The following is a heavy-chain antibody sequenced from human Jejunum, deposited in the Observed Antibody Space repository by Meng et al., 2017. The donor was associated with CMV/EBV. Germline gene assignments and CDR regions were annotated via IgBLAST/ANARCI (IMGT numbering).Heavy chain of an antibody. CDR3: AKGAAFGVTAPDY. CDR2: IRGNGGSA. D-gene: IGHD3-3*01. J-gene: IGHJ4*02. Sequence: ASGFTFSGYTMTWVRQAPGKGLEWVSRIRGNGGSAAYADSVQDRFTIFRVNSQNTLYLQMNSLRAEDTAVYYCAKGAAFGVTAPDYWGQGTLVTVSS. CDR1: GFTFSGYT. V-gene: IGHV3-23*01.